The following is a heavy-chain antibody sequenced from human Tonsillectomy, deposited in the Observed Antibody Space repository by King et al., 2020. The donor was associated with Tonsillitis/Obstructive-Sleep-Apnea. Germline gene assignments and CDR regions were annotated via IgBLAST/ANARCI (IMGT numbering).Heavy chain of an antibody. CDR1: GYSFTSYW. CDR3: ARPRYYYGSGSYHAPDY. Sequence: QLVQSGAEVKKPGESLKISCKGSGYSFTSYWIGWVRQMPGKGLEWMGIIYPVDSDTRYSPSFQGQVTISADKSISTAYLQWSSLKASDTAMYYCARPRYYYGSGSYHAPDYWGQGTLVTVSS. V-gene: IGHV5-51*01. CDR2: IYPVDSDT. D-gene: IGHD3-10*01. J-gene: IGHJ4*02.